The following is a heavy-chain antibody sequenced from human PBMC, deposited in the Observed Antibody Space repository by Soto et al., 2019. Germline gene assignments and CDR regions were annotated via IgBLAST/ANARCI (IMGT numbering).Heavy chain of an antibody. V-gene: IGHV3-15*01. Sequence: EVQLVESGGGLVKPGGSLRLSCAASGFTFSNAWMSWVRQAPGKGLEWVGRIKSKTDGGTTDYAAPVKGRFTISRDDSKNTLYLQMNSLKPEDTAVYYCTTGLVQAAIRYFQHWGQGTLVTVSS. CDR3: TTGLVQAAIRYFQH. CDR1: GFTFSNAW. CDR2: IKSKTDGGTT. J-gene: IGHJ1*01. D-gene: IGHD2-2*02.